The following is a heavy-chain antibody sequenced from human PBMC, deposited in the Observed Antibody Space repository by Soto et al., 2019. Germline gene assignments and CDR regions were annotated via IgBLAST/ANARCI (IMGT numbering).Heavy chain of an antibody. D-gene: IGHD1-26*01. CDR2: IIPIFGTA. CDR3: ASPPVAATYYYGMDV. J-gene: IGHJ6*02. CDR1: GGTFSSYA. V-gene: IGHV1-69*12. Sequence: QVQLVQSGAEVKKPGSSVKVSCKASGGTFSSYAISWVRQAPGQGLEWMGVIIPIFGTANYAQKFQGRFTITEDDSTSIAYMSLSSLLSEHTALYYCASPPVAATYYYGMDVWGPGTTVTVSS.